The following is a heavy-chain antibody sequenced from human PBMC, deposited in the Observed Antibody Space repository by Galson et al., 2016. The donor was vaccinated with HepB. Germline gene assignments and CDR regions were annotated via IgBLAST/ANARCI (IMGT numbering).Heavy chain of an antibody. CDR2: INHSGST. D-gene: IGHD2-2*01. Sequence: SETLSLTCAVYGGSFSTHYWSWIRQPPGKGLEWIGEINHSGSTNYNPSLKSRVTISVDTSKNQFTLEVNSVTAADTSVYYCARAVTKVAYCSSSRCTYHQYGMDVWGQGTTVTVSS. V-gene: IGHV4-34*01. CDR3: ARAVTKVAYCSSSRCTYHQYGMDV. CDR1: GGSFSTHY. J-gene: IGHJ6*02.